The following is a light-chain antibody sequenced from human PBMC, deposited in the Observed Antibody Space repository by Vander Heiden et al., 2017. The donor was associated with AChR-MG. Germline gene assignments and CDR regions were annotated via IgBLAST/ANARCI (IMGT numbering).Light chain of an antibody. V-gene: IGKV1-39*01. Sequence: DIQVTQSPSSLSASVGDRVTITCRASQNVKNRLNWYQQKPGKAPKLLIYAVSNLGNGVPERFSGSGSETDFTLTSNSLQFEDFANYYCQQSYSTPEFGRGTKVE. CDR2: AVS. CDR1: QNVKNR. CDR3: QQSYSTPE. J-gene: IGKJ1*01.